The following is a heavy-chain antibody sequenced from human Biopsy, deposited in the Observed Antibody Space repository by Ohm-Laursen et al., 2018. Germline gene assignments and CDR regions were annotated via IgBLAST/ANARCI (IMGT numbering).Heavy chain of an antibody. CDR1: GGSFSGYF. D-gene: IGHD6-13*01. Sequence: TLSLTCAVYGGSFSGYFWSWSRQPPGKGLEWIGDITQSGSTNYSPSLKRRVTISVDTAKKQFPLSLRSVTAADTAVYYCARVPLPGIGAAYQGRFLYGMDVWGQGTTVSVSS. CDR3: ARVPLPGIGAAYQGRFLYGMDV. J-gene: IGHJ6*02. CDR2: ITQSGST. V-gene: IGHV4-34*01.